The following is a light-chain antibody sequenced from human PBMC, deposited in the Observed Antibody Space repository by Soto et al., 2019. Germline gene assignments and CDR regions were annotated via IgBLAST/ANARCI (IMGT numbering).Light chain of an antibody. CDR3: QSYDSSLSGVV. CDR2: GNS. Sequence: QLVLTQPPSVSGAPGQRVTISCTGSSSNIGAGYDVHWYQSLPGTAPKLLIYGNSNRPSGVPDRFSGSKSGTSASLAITGLQAEDEADYYCQSYDSSLSGVVFGGGTKLTVL. V-gene: IGLV1-40*01. CDR1: SSNIGAGYD. J-gene: IGLJ2*01.